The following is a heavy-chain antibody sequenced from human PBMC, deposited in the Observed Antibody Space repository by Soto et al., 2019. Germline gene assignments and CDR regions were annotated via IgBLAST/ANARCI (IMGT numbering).Heavy chain of an antibody. J-gene: IGHJ4*02. V-gene: IGHV6-1*01. CDR3: ARLVGNSWIDY. D-gene: IGHD6-13*01. CDR1: GDSVSSNSVV. CDR2: TYYRSKWYY. Sequence: SQTLSLTCAISGDSVSSNSVVWNWIRQSPSRGLEWLGRTYYRSKWYYEYAESVKSRIIINPDTSTNQLSLQLNSVTPEDTGVYYCARLVGNSWIDYWGQGTLVTVSS.